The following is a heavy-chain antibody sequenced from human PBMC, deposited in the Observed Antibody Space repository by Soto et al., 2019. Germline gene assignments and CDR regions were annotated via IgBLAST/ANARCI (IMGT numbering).Heavy chain of an antibody. CDR3: ARLRWEQPWVFDY. J-gene: IGHJ4*02. CDR2: INHSGGT. D-gene: IGHD1-26*01. CDR1: GGSFSGYY. Sequence: NPSETLSLTCAVYGGSFSGYYCSWIRQPPVKGLEWIGEINHSGGTNYNPSLKSRVTISVDTSKNQFSLKLSSVTAADTAVFYCARLRWEQPWVFDYWGQGTLVTVSS. V-gene: IGHV4-34*01.